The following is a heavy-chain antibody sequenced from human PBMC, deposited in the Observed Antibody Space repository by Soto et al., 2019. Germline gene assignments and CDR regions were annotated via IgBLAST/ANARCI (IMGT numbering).Heavy chain of an antibody. J-gene: IGHJ4*02. CDR2: ISSSSYT. CDR1: GFTFSDYY. CDR3: ARVGYSYGSVDY. D-gene: IGHD5-18*01. Sequence: GGSLRLSCAASGFTFSDYYMSWIRQASGKGLEWVSYISSSSYTNYADSVKGRFTISRDNAKNSLYLQMNSLRAEDTAVYYCARVGYSYGSVDYWGQGTLVTVSS. V-gene: IGHV3-11*06.